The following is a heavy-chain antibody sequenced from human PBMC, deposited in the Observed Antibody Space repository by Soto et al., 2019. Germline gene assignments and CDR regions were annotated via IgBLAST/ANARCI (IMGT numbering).Heavy chain of an antibody. Sequence: SETLSLTCTFSGGSISSYYWSWIRQPPGKGLEYIGYIYYSGSTNYNPSLKSRVTISIDTSKSQFSLKLSSVTAADTAVYFCAAGSGWYVIDEWGQGTLVTVSS. CDR1: GGSISSYY. CDR2: IYYSGST. CDR3: AAGSGWYVIDE. J-gene: IGHJ4*02. V-gene: IGHV4-59*01. D-gene: IGHD6-19*01.